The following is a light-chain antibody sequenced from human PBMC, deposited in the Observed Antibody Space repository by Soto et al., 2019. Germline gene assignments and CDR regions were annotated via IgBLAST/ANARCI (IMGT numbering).Light chain of an antibody. Sequence: QSALTQPASVSGSPRQSITISCSGASGDVGSYNPVSWYQQHPGKAPKLTIYEDSKRPSGVSNRFSGSKSGNTASLTISGLQAEDEADYYCCSYAGSTTVVFGGGTKVPVL. J-gene: IGLJ2*01. CDR2: EDS. V-gene: IGLV2-23*01. CDR1: SGDVGSYNP. CDR3: CSYAGSTTVV.